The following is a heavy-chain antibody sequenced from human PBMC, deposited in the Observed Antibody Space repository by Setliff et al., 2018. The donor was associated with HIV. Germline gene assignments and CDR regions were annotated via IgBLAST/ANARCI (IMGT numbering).Heavy chain of an antibody. CDR2: VNHRGTT. CDR3: ARGRKFGYCSGGRCTTVFIFDN. Sequence: SETLSLTCNVSGVSLRTHHWSWVRLPPGKRLEWIGEVNHRGTTSHNPSLKSRVTASVDTSKNQFSLKLASVTAADSAVYYCARGRKFGYCSGGRCTTVFIFDNWGQGGLVTVPQ. D-gene: IGHD2-15*01. CDR1: GVSLRTHH. V-gene: IGHV4-34*01. J-gene: IGHJ4*02.